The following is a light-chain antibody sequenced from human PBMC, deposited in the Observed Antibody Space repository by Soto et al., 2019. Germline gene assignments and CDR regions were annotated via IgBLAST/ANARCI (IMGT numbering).Light chain of an antibody. V-gene: IGKV4-1*01. CDR2: WAS. CDR3: QQYYSAPRT. Sequence: IVMTQSPDCLAVSLGERATINCKSSQSVLYSSNNKNYLAWYQQKPGQPPKLLIYWASTRESGVPDRFSGSGSGTDFTLTISSLQAEDVAVYYCQQYYSAPRTFGQGTKV. J-gene: IGKJ1*01. CDR1: QSVLYSSNNKNY.